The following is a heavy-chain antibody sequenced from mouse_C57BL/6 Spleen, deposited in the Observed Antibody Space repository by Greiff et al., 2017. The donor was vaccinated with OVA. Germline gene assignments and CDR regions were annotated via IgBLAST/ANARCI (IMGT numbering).Heavy chain of an antibody. J-gene: IGHJ2*01. V-gene: IGHV6-3*01. D-gene: IGHD1-1*01. Sequence: EVKLVESGGGLVQPGGSMKLSCVASGFTFSNYWMNWVRQSPEKGLEWVAQIRLKSDNYATHYAESVKGRFTISRDDSKSSVYLQMNNLRAEDTGIYYCTGWTVVAHFDYWGQGTTLTVSS. CDR2: IRLKSDNYAT. CDR1: GFTFSNYW. CDR3: TGWTVVAHFDY.